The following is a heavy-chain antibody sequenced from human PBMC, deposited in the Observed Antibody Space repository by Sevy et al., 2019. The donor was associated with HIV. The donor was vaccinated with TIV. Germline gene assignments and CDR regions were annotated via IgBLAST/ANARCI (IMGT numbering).Heavy chain of an antibody. CDR2: ISSNSNYI. V-gene: IGHV3-21*01. CDR3: GRSAQQLRGFDY. CDR1: GFTFSSYS. Sequence: GGSLRLSCAASGFTFSSYSMNWVRQAPGKGLEWVSSISSNSNYIYYGDSVKGRFTISRDNAKNSLHLQMNSLRAEDTAVYYCGRSAQQLRGFDYGGQGTLVTVSS. D-gene: IGHD6-13*01. J-gene: IGHJ4*02.